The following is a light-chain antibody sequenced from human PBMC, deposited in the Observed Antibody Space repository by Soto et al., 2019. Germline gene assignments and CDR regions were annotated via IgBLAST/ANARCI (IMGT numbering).Light chain of an antibody. CDR3: QQYNSYLVT. Sequence: DIQMTQTPSTLSASVGDRVTITCRASQSFSTWLAWYQQKPGKAPKLLIFDASSLERGVPSRFSGSGSGTEFTLTISSLQPDDFATYYCQQYNSYLVTFGQGTKLEIK. J-gene: IGKJ2*01. CDR2: DAS. V-gene: IGKV1-5*01. CDR1: QSFSTW.